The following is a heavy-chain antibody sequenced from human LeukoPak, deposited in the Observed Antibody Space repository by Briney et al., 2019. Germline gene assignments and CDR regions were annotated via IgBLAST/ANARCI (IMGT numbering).Heavy chain of an antibody. CDR2: INHSGST. CDR1: GGSFSGYY. J-gene: IGHJ6*02. V-gene: IGHV4-34*01. D-gene: IGHD2-2*01. Sequence: SETLSLTCAVYGGSFSGYYWSWIRQPPGKGLEWIGEINHSGSTNYNPSLKSRVTISVDTSKNQFSLKLSSVTAADTAVYYCARAGYCSSTSCPSDYYYGMDVWGQGTTVTVSS. CDR3: ARAGYCSSTSCPSDYYYGMDV.